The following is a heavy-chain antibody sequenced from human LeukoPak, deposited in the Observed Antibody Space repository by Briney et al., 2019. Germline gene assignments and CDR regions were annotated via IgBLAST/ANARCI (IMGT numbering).Heavy chain of an antibody. CDR2: IRSKTDGGTT. CDR1: GFTFGNAW. Sequence: GGSLRLSCAASGFTFGNAWMSWVRQAPGKGLEWVGRIRSKTDGGTTDYAAPVKGRFTISRDDSKNTLYLQMNSLKTEDTAVYYCTTEYESYYGSGSYFYFDYWGQGTLVTVSS. CDR3: TTEYESYYGSGSYFYFDY. V-gene: IGHV3-15*01. J-gene: IGHJ4*02. D-gene: IGHD3-10*01.